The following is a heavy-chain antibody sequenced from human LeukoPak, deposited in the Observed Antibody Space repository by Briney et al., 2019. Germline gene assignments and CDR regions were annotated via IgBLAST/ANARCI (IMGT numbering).Heavy chain of an antibody. V-gene: IGHV3-74*01. Sequence: GGSLRLSCAASGFTFSSYWMNWVRQAPGKGQVWVSRIASDGSSTTYADSVKGRFSISRDNAKNTLYLQMNSLRVEDTAVYYCARGRPHGNDYWGQGTLVTVSS. CDR2: IASDGSST. J-gene: IGHJ4*02. D-gene: IGHD4-23*01. CDR3: ARGRPHGNDY. CDR1: GFTFSSYW.